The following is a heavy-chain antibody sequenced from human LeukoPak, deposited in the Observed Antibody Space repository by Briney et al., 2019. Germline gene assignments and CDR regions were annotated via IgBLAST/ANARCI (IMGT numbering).Heavy chain of an antibody. J-gene: IGHJ4*02. V-gene: IGHV1-18*01. CDR2: ISAYNGST. CDR1: GYTFTSYG. CDR3: ARLPAPYYYGSGSYPSDY. Sequence: ASVKVSCKASGYTFTSYGISWVRQAPGQGLEWMGWISAYNGSTNYAQKLQGRVTMTTDTSTSTAYMELRSLRSDDTAVYYCARLPAPYYYGSGSYPSDYWGQGTLVTVSS. D-gene: IGHD3-10*01.